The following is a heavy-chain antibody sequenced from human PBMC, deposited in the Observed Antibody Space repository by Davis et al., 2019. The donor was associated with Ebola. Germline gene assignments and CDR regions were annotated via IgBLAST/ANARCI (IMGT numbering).Heavy chain of an antibody. CDR1: GYSFTSYW. CDR3: ARHRSPGLLEWSPGWFDP. CDR2: IYPGDSDT. D-gene: IGHD3-3*01. Sequence: GGSLRLSCKGSGYSFTSYWIGWVRQMPGKGLKWMGIIYPGDSDTRYSPSFQGQVTISADKSISTAYLQWSSLKASDTAMYYCARHRSPGLLEWSPGWFDPWGQGTLVTVSS. V-gene: IGHV5-51*01. J-gene: IGHJ5*02.